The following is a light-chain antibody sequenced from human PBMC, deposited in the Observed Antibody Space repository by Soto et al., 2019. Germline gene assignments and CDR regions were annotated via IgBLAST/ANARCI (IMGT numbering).Light chain of an antibody. V-gene: IGKV3D-15*01. CDR1: QSIGKY. J-gene: IGKJ1*01. Sequence: EIVLTQSPGTLYLSPGERSSLSCRASQSIGKYLAWYQQKLGQAPRLLIYGTSTRATGIPVRFSGSGSGTDFTLTISSLQSEDFAVYYCLQYDDWHRTFGQGTKVDIK. CDR3: LQYDDWHRT. CDR2: GTS.